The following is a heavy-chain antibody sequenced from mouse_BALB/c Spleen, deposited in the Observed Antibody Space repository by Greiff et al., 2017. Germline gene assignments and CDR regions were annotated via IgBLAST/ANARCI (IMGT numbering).Heavy chain of an antibody. V-gene: IGHV10-1*02. CDR2: IRSKSNNYAT. CDR1: GFTFNTYA. D-gene: IGHD1-2*01. CDR3: VRQDYGYGMFAY. Sequence: EVQWVESGGGLVQPKGSLKLSCAASGFTFNTYAMNWVRQAPGKGLEWVARIRSKSNNYATYYADSVKDRFTISRDDSQSMLYLQMNNLKTEDTAMYYCVRQDYGYGMFAYWGQGTLVTVSA. J-gene: IGHJ3*01.